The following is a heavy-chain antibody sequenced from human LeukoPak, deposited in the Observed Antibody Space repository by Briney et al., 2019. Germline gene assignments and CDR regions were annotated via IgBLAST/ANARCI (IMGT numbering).Heavy chain of an antibody. CDR1: GGSISSYY. J-gene: IGHJ5*02. CDR3: ARVSLAAAATEGYRWFDP. CDR2: IYYSGST. D-gene: IGHD6-13*01. Sequence: SETLSLTCTVSGGSISSYYWSWIRQPPGKGLEWIGYIYYSGSTNYNPSLKSRVTISVDTSKNQFSLKLSSVTAADTAVYYCARVSLAAAATEGYRWFDPWGQGTLVTVSS. V-gene: IGHV4-59*01.